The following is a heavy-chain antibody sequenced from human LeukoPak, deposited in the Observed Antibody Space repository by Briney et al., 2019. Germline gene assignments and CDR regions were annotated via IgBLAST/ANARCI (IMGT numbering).Heavy chain of an antibody. CDR2: ISYDGSNK. D-gene: IGHD6-13*01. Sequence: PGGSLRLSCAASGFTFSSYAMHWVRQAPGKGLEWVAVISYDGSNKYYADSVKGRFTISRDNSKNTLYLQMNSLRAEDTAVYYCARAAAHTLGDAFDIWGQGTMVTVSS. J-gene: IGHJ3*02. CDR3: ARAAAHTLGDAFDI. V-gene: IGHV3-30-3*01. CDR1: GFTFSSYA.